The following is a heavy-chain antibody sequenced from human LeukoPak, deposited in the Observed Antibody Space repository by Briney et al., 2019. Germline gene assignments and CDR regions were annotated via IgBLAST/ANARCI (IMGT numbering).Heavy chain of an antibody. J-gene: IGHJ4*02. CDR1: GGSISSGGYY. CDR3: ARVRGIIFDY. V-gene: IGHV4-31*03. D-gene: IGHD1-14*01. Sequence: RTSETLSLTCTVSGGSISSGGYYWSWIRQHPGKGLEWIGYIYYSGSTYYNPSLKSRVTISVDTSKNQFSLKLSSVTAADTAVYYCARVRGIIFDYWGQGTLVTVSS. CDR2: IYYSGST.